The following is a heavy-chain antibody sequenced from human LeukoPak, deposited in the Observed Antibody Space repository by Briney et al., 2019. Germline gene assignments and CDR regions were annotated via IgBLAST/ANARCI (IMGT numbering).Heavy chain of an antibody. CDR3: ARTGNGYTYYCYYMDV. V-gene: IGHV4-34*01. CDR2: INHSGST. J-gene: IGHJ6*03. D-gene: IGHD3-16*01. CDR1: GGSFSGYY. Sequence: PSETLSLTCAVYGGSFSGYYWSWTRQPPGKGLEWIGGINHSGSTNYNPSLKSRVTISVDTSKNQFSLKLSSVTAADTAVYYCARTGNGYTYYCYYMDVWGKGTMVTVSS.